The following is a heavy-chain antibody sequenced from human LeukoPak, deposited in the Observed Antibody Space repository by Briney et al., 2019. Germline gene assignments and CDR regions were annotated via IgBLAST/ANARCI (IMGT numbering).Heavy chain of an antibody. V-gene: IGHV4-34*01. CDR3: ASPVPTYYYDSSAPRAFDI. D-gene: IGHD3-22*01. J-gene: IGHJ3*02. CDR2: INHSGST. Sequence: SETLSLTCAVYGGSFSGYYWSWIRQPPGKGLEWIGEINHSGSTNYNPSLKSRVTISVDTSKNQFSLKLSSVTAADTAVYYCASPVPTYYYDSSAPRAFDIWGQGTMVTASS. CDR1: GGSFSGYY.